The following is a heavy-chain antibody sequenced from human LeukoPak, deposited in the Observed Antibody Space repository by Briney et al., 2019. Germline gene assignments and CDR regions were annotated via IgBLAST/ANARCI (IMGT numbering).Heavy chain of an antibody. D-gene: IGHD2-2*01. CDR3: AKDRAGILGYCSSTSCSFPDY. V-gene: IGHV3-23*01. J-gene: IGHJ4*02. Sequence: GGSLRLSCAASGFTFSSYAMSWVRQAPGKGLEWVSAISGSGGSTYYADSVKGRFTISRDNSKNTLYLQMNSLRAEDTAVYYCAKDRAGILGYCSSTSCSFPDYRGQGTLVTVSS. CDR1: GFTFSSYA. CDR2: ISGSGGST.